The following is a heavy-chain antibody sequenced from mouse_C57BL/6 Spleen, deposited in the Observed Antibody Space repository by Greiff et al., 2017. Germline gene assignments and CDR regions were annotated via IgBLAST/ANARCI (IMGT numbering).Heavy chain of an antibody. Sequence: EVKLVESEGGLVQPGSSMKLSCTASGFTFSDYYMAWVRQVPEKGLEWVANINYDGSSNYSLDSLKSRFIITRANTKNILYLQMSSLKSSDTATYYYARWLLLYYLDYWGQGTSLTVSS. V-gene: IGHV5-16*01. D-gene: IGHD2-3*01. CDR2: INYDGSSN. J-gene: IGHJ2*02. CDR3: ARWLLLYYLDY. CDR1: GFTFSDYY.